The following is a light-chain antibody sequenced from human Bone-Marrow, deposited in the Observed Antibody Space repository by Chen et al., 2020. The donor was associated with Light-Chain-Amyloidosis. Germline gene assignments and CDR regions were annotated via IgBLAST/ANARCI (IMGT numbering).Light chain of an antibody. J-gene: IGLJ1*01. CDR3: SSYTITNTLV. Sequence: QSALTQPASVSGSPGQSITISCTGTSNDVGGDNHVSLYQQHPDKDPKLMIYEVTNRPSWVPDRFSDSKSDNTASLTISGLKTEDEADYFCSSYTITNTLVFGSGTRVTVL. V-gene: IGLV2-14*01. CDR1: SNDVGGDNH. CDR2: EVT.